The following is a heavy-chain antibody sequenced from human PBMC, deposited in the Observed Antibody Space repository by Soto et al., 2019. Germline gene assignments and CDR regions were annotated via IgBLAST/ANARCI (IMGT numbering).Heavy chain of an antibody. CDR1: GFTFRDYY. J-gene: IGHJ3*01. V-gene: IGHV3-11*01. Sequence: GGSLRLSCATSGFTFRDYYFSWIRQAPGKGLEWISYISHSGKTIYYADSVKGRFTMSRDDAKNTLYLQMNSLRAEDTAMYYCKRRDSGAFDVWGHGTMVTVSS. CDR2: ISHSGKTI. CDR3: KRRDSGAFDV.